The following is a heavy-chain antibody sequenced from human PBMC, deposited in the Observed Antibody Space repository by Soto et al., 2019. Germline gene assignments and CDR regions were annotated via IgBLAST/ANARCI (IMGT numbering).Heavy chain of an antibody. CDR1: GFTFSNAW. CDR3: TTDYYYGSENNWFDP. J-gene: IGHJ5*02. Sequence: GGSLRLSCAASGFTFSNAWMSWVRQAPGKGLEWVGRIKSKTDGGTTDYAAPVKGRFTISRDDSKNTLYLQMNSLKTEDTAVYYCTTDYYYGSENNWFDPWGQGTLVTVS. D-gene: IGHD3-10*01. CDR2: IKSKTDGGTT. V-gene: IGHV3-15*01.